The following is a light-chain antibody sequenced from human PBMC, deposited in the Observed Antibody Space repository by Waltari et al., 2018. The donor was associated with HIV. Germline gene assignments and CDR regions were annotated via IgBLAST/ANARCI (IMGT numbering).Light chain of an antibody. V-gene: IGLV3-21*02. CDR1: NIGTKS. J-gene: IGLJ2*01. CDR2: ADY. Sequence: SYVLTQPPSVSVAPGQTASITCGGNNIGTKSVNWYQQRPGQAPVLVVYADYDRPSGIPERFACSNSRTMATLTSSRVEAGDGAVYYCQVWYSSTEHPGVVFGGGTKLTVL. CDR3: QVWYSSTEHPGVV.